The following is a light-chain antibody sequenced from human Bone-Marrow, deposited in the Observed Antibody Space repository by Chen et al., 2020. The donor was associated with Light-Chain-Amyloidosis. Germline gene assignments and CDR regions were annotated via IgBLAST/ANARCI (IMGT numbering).Light chain of an antibody. CDR2: EVT. V-gene: IGLV2-14*01. J-gene: IGLJ1*01. CDR1: SSDVGGDNH. CDR3: SSYTITNTLV. Sequence: SALTPPASVSGSTGQSITISCTGTSSDVGGDNHVSWYQQHPDKAPKLMIYEVTNRPSWVPDRCSGSKSNNTASLTISGLQTEDEADYFCSSYTITNTLVFGSGTRVTVL.